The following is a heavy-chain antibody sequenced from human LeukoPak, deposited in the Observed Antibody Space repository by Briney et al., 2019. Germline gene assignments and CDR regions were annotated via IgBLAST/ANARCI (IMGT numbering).Heavy chain of an antibody. CDR1: GGSISSYY. J-gene: IGHJ4*02. D-gene: IGHD6-19*01. Sequence: SETLSLTCTVSGGSISSYYWSWIRQPAGKGLEWIGRIYTSGSTNYNPSLKSRVTMSVDTSKNQFSLKLGSVTAADTAVYYCARDLGSGWYRYFDYWGQGTLVTVSS. CDR2: IYTSGST. CDR3: ARDLGSGWYRYFDY. V-gene: IGHV4-4*07.